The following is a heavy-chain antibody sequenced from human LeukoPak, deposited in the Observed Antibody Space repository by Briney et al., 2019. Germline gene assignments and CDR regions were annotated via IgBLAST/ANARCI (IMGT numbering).Heavy chain of an antibody. CDR2: INADGSTT. Sequence: GGSLRLSCAASGFTFSSYWMHGGRQAPGKGLVWVSRINADGSTTLYADSVKGRFTISRDNAKNTLYLQMNSLRAEDTAVYYCARNPGLDVWGQGTTVTVSS. CDR3: ARNPGLDV. V-gene: IGHV3-74*01. J-gene: IGHJ6*02. CDR1: GFTFSSYW.